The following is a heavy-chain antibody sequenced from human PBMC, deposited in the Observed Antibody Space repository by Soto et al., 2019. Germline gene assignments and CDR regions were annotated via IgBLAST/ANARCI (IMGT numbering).Heavy chain of an antibody. CDR3: TRSDYDTSGYTDY. J-gene: IGHJ4*02. CDR2: ISESGTTI. V-gene: IGHV3-11*01. CDR1: GFAFSAYY. Sequence: QVHLMESGGGLVKPGGSLRLSCAASGFAFSAYYMSWIRQARGKGLEWLSYISESGTTIYYADSVKGRFTISRDNAKNSLYLQMNSLRVEDTAVYYCTRSDYDTSGYTDYWGQGTLVTVSS. D-gene: IGHD3-22*01.